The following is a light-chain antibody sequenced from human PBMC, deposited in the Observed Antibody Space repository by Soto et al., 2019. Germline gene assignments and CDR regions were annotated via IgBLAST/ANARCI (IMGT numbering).Light chain of an antibody. CDR2: DAS. Sequence: EIVMTQSPATLSVSAGERATISGRASQSVRSWLAWYQQTPGKAPRLVIYDASNRGSGIPARFSGSGSGTEFTLTIRTLEPEDFAVYDCKQCNRWPRTVGQGNKVDI. J-gene: IGKJ1*01. CDR3: KQCNRWPRT. CDR1: QSVRSW. V-gene: IGKV3-15*01.